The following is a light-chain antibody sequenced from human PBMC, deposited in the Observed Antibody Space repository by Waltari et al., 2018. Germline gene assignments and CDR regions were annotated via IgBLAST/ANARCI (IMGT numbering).Light chain of an antibody. V-gene: IGLV3-21*02. J-gene: IGLJ3*02. CDR3: QVWDNSRDQVV. CDR2: YET. Sequence: SYVLTQPPPVSVAPGQTARLTCGGDNTEAQSVNVYQQKAGQAPVLFVFYETDRPSGIPERFSGSISGNTATLTISRVEVGDEADYYCQVWDNSRDQVVFGGGTKLAVL. CDR1: NTEAQS.